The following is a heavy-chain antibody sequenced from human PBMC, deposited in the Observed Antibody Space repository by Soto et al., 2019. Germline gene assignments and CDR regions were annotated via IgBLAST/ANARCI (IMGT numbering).Heavy chain of an antibody. CDR1: GGTFSSYA. CDR2: IIPIFGTA. D-gene: IGHD4-17*01. V-gene: IGHV1-69*01. J-gene: IGHJ4*02. Sequence: QVQLVQSGAEVKKPGSSVKVSCKASGGTFSSYAISWVRQAPGQGLEWMGGIIPIFGTANYAQKFQGRDTFTADESTSTAYMELSSLRSEDTAVYYCARGIPNDYGFIWDHPFDYWGQGTLVTVSS. CDR3: ARGIPNDYGFIWDHPFDY.